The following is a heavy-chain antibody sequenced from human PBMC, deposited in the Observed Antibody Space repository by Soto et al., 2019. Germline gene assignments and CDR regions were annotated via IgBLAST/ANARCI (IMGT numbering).Heavy chain of an antibody. CDR1: GFTFSDFA. Sequence: GGSLRLSCAASGFTFSDFAMAWARQAPGKGLEWVSSASGSGSGTYYADSVKGRFTISRDNSKNTLFLHMTNLRAGDTALYFCAKGRPGVAAAPDYWGQGTLVTAPQ. CDR3: AKGRPGVAAAPDY. CDR2: ASGSGSGT. V-gene: IGHV3-23*01. J-gene: IGHJ4*02. D-gene: IGHD2-21*01.